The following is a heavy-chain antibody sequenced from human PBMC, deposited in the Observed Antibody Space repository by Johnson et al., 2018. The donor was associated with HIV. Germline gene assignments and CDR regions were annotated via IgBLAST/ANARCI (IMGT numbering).Heavy chain of an antibody. CDR2: ISYDESNK. V-gene: IGHV3-30*04. CDR1: GFTFSSYA. Sequence: QVQLVESGGGVVQPGRSLRLSCAASGFTFSSYAMHWVRQAPGKGLEWVAVISYDESNKYYADSVKGRFTISRDNSKNTLYLQMNSLRAEDTAVYYCARCLIGYGDSQAFDIWGQGTMVTVSS. CDR3: ARCLIGYGDSQAFDI. J-gene: IGHJ3*02. D-gene: IGHD4-17*01.